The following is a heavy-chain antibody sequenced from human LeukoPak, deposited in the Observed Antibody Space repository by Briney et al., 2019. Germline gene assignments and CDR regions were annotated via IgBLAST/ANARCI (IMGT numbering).Heavy chain of an antibody. V-gene: IGHV4-61*02. CDR2: IYTSGST. CDR3: ARGYSYGYKYLNYFDY. Sequence: PSETLSLTCTVSGGSISSGSYYWSWIRQPAGKGLEWIGRIYTSGSTNYNPSLKSRVTISVDTSKNQFSLKLSSVTAADTAVYYCARGYSYGYKYLNYFDYWGQGTLVTVSS. D-gene: IGHD5-18*01. CDR1: GGSISSGSYY. J-gene: IGHJ4*02.